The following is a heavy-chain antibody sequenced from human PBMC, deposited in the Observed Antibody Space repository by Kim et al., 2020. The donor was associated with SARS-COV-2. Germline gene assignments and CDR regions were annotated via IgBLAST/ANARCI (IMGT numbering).Heavy chain of an antibody. Sequence: SETLSLTCTVAGYSISSGYYWCCLRQPPGKGLESVGSVFHSGGTYSAPSLKSRVTMSVDTSKNQFSLKLSSVTAADTAVYYCAKGAGGFGGCVGFWVQG. CDR3: AKGAGGFGGCVGF. CDR2: VFHSGGT. D-gene: IGHD6-19*01. V-gene: IGHV4-38-2*02. J-gene: IGHJ4*02. CDR1: GYSISSGYY.